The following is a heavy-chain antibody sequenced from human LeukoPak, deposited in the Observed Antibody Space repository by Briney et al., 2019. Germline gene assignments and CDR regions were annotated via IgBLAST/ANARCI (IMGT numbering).Heavy chain of an antibody. CDR3: VRFPTGFDY. J-gene: IGHJ4*02. CDR1: GFTLRTYW. D-gene: IGHD4-17*01. V-gene: IGHV3-7*05. CDR2: INEDGSEK. Sequence: PGGSLRLSRAASGFTLRTYWMTWVRQAPGKGLERVANINEDGSEKYYVDSVKGRFTISRDNAKNSLYLQMNSLRGEDTAVYYCVRFPTGFDYWGQGTLVTVSS.